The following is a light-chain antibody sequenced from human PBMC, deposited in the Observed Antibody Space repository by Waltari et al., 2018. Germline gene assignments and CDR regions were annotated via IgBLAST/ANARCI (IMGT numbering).Light chain of an antibody. Sequence: DIQMTQSPSTLSASVGDRVTISCRASQSVSTYLAWYQHRPGKAPALLIYEASNLESGVPSRFSGSGSGTEFTLTITSLQPDDFGTYFCHQYNIYPWTFGQGTKVES. J-gene: IGKJ1*01. CDR2: EAS. CDR1: QSVSTY. CDR3: HQYNIYPWT. V-gene: IGKV1-5*03.